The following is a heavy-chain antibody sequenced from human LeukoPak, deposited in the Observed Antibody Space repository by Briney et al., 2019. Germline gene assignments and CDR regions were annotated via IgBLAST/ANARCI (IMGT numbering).Heavy chain of an antibody. V-gene: IGHV5-51*01. Sequence: GESLKISCKGSGYSFTSYWISWVRQMPGKGLEWMGIIYPGDSDTRYSPSFQGQVTISADKSISTAYLQWSSLKASDTAMYYCARHGYDSSGYPTYDAFDIWGQGTMVTVSS. CDR2: IYPGDSDT. D-gene: IGHD3-22*01. CDR1: GYSFTSYW. CDR3: ARHGYDSSGYPTYDAFDI. J-gene: IGHJ3*02.